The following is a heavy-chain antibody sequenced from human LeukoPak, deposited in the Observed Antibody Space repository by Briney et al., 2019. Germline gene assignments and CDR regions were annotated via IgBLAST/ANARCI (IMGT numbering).Heavy chain of an antibody. Sequence: GGSLRLSCAASGFTFSTYWMAWVRQAPGKGLEWVANIKGDESARHQADSVKGRFTISRDNAQNSVYLQMRSLRGEDTAVYYCARDVVGSLDYWGRGTLVTVSS. V-gene: IGHV3-7*01. D-gene: IGHD1-26*01. CDR3: ARDVVGSLDY. CDR2: IKGDESAR. CDR1: GFTFSTYW. J-gene: IGHJ4*02.